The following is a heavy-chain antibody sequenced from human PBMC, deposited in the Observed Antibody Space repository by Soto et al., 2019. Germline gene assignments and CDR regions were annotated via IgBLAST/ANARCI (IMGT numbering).Heavy chain of an antibody. CDR1: GFTFSSYA. D-gene: IGHD6-19*01. Sequence: RGSLRLSCAASGFTFSSYAMSWVRQAPGKGLEWVSAISGSGGSTYYADSVKGPFTISRDNSKNTLYLQMNSLRAEDTAVYYCAKEREGKQWLVYYYYGMDVWGQGTTVTVSS. V-gene: IGHV3-23*01. CDR3: AKEREGKQWLVYYYYGMDV. J-gene: IGHJ6*02. CDR2: ISGSGGST.